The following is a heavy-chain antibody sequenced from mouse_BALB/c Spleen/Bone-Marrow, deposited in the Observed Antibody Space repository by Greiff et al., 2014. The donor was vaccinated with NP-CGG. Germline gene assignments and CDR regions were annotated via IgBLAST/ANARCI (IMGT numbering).Heavy chain of an antibody. CDR3: AIYYYGSSGFAY. V-gene: IGHV14-3*02. D-gene: IGHD1-1*01. J-gene: IGHJ3*01. Sequence: DVQLQESGAELVKPGASVKLSCTASGFNIKDTYMHWVKQRPEQGLEWIGRIVPANGNTKYDPKFQGKATITADTSSNTAYLQLSSLTSEDTAVYYCAIYYYGSSGFAYWGQGTLVTVSA. CDR2: IVPANGNT. CDR1: GFNIKDTY.